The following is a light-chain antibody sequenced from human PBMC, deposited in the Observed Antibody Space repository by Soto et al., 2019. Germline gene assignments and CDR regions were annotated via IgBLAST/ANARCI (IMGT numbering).Light chain of an antibody. CDR1: QGIGNS. CDR2: TAS. Sequence: DIQMTQSPSSLSASVGDRVTITCRPSQGIGNSLAWYQQKPGTVPKLLIHTASTLQSGVPSRFSGSGSGKDFPITISSLQPEDVATYYCQKYDSAPTFGPGTKVEIK. V-gene: IGKV1-27*01. J-gene: IGKJ1*01. CDR3: QKYDSAPT.